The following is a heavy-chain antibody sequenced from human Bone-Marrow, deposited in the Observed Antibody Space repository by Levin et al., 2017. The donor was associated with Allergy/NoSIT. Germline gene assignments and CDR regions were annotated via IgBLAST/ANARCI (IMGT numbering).Heavy chain of an antibody. CDR3: VKRPRGSWFDY. J-gene: IGHJ4*02. V-gene: IGHV3-64D*06. CDR2: ISGHGDTT. Sequence: GGSLRLSCSASGFTFNDFPMHWVRQPPGKTLEYVSAISGHGDTTSYADSVQGRFTFSRDNSKNTLYLQMSSLRVEDTAIYYCVKRPRGSWFDYWGQGTQVTVSS. CDR1: GFTFNDFP. D-gene: IGHD1-26*01.